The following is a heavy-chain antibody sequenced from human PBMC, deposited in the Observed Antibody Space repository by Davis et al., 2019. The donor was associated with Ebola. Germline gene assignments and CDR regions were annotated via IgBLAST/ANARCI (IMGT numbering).Heavy chain of an antibody. D-gene: IGHD5-24*01. CDR2: MYYSPGT. Sequence: SETLSLTCTLSGGSISGYYLTWIRQPPGKGLEWIGYMYYSPGTNYNPSLKSRVTISGDTSKNQVSLRLPSVTAADTANYYCVGGYNFDYWGQGALVIVSS. J-gene: IGHJ4*02. CDR3: VGGYNFDY. V-gene: IGHV4-59*01. CDR1: GGSISGYY.